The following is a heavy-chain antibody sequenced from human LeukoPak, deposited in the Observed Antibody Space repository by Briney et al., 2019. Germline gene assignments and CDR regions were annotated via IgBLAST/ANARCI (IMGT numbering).Heavy chain of an antibody. CDR3: ARDQARYGSGAYYYYGMDV. CDR2: INPNSGGT. D-gene: IGHD3-10*01. J-gene: IGHJ6*02. CDR1: GYTITGYY. Sequence: ASVKVSCKASGYTITGYYMHWVRQAPGQGLEWMGRINPNSGGTNSAQMFQGRITMTRDTSTSTVYMELSSLRSEDTAVYYCARDQARYGSGAYYYYGMDVWGQGTTVTVSS. V-gene: IGHV1-2*06.